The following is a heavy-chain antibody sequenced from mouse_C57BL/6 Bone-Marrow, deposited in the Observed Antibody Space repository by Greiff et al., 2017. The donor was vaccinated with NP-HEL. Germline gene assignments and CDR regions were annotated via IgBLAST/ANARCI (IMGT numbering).Heavy chain of an antibody. J-gene: IGHJ2*01. D-gene: IGHD2-12*01. CDR2: ISSGSSTI. V-gene: IGHV5-17*01. CDR1: GFTFSDYG. Sequence: EVRLVESGGGLVKPGGSLKLSCAASGFTFSDYGMHWVRQAPEKGLEWVAYISSGSSTIYYADTVKGRFTIARDNAKNPLFLQMTSLRSEDTAMYYCAIDDEGYFDYWGQGTTLTVSS. CDR3: AIDDEGYFDY.